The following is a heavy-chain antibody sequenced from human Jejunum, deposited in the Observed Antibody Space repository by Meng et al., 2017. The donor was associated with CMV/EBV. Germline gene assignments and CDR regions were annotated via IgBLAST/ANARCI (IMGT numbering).Heavy chain of an antibody. CDR2: IRGKVYGGTS. V-gene: IGHV3-49*04. D-gene: IGHD1-14*01. J-gene: IGHJ4*02. CDR1: GFTFGDHA. Sequence: SCIGSGFTFGDHAMNWVRQAPGKGLEWVGFIRGKVYGGTSEYAASVRGRFTISRDDSRNIAHLQMNSLKTEDTAIYYCTRATTASLWGQGTLVTVSS. CDR3: TRATTASL.